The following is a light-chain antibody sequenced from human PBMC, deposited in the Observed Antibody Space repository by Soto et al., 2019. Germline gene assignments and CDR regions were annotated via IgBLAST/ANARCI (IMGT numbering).Light chain of an antibody. CDR1: QGITSW. J-gene: IGKJ4*01. CDR2: AAS. Sequence: DIQMTQSPSSVSASVGDRVTITCRANQGITSWVAWYQQKPGKAPKLLIYAASILQSGVPSMFSGSVSGTEFTLTIRSLQPEDFASYYCQQANNCPLTVGGGTKVEIK. V-gene: IGKV1D-12*01. CDR3: QQANNCPLT.